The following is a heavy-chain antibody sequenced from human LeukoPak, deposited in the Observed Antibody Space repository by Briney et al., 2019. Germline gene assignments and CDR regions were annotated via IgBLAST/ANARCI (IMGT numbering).Heavy chain of an antibody. J-gene: IGHJ3*02. V-gene: IGHV4-61*01. CDR3: AREGYDSSAYHDGFDI. CDR1: GGSISSSSYY. CDR2: IYYSGST. D-gene: IGHD3-22*01. Sequence: PSETLSLTCTVSGGSISSSSYYWSWIRQPPGKGLEWIGYIYYSGSTNYNPSLKSRVTISVDTSKNQLSLKLSSVTAADTAVYYCAREGYDSSAYHDGFDIWAKGQWSPSLQ.